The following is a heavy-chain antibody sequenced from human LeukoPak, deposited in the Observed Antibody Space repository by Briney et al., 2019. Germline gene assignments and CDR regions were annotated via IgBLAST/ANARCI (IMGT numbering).Heavy chain of an antibody. D-gene: IGHD3-9*01. Sequence: GGSLRLSCAASGFTFSSHWMSWVRQAPGKGLEWVANIKQDGSEKYYVDSVKGRFTISRDNAKNSLYLQMNSLRAEDTAVYYCARDYRHFDWSYYFDYWGQGTLVTVSS. CDR1: GFTFSSHW. J-gene: IGHJ4*02. CDR2: IKQDGSEK. CDR3: ARDYRHFDWSYYFDY. V-gene: IGHV3-7*03.